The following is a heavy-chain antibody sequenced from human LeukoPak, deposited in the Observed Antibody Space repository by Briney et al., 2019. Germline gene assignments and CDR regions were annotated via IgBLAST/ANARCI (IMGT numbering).Heavy chain of an antibody. CDR1: GFTFSSYA. CDR2: ISGSGGST. Sequence: GGSLRLSCAASGFTFSSYAMSWVRQAPGKGLEWVSAISGSGGSTYYADSVKGRLTISRDNSKNTLYLQMNSLRAEDTAVYYCARRWDSSGWPFDYWGQGTLVTVSS. V-gene: IGHV3-23*01. D-gene: IGHD6-19*01. J-gene: IGHJ4*02. CDR3: ARRWDSSGWPFDY.